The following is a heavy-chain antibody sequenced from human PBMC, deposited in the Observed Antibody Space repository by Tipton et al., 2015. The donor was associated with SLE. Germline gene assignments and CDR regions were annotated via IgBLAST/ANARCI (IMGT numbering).Heavy chain of an antibody. J-gene: IGHJ5*02. CDR2: IYTSGTT. V-gene: IGHV4-61*09. CDR3: ARDLGVVMEGWFDP. CDR1: AGSISSGNYY. D-gene: IGHD3-3*01. Sequence: TLSLTCTVSAGSISSGNYYWSWIRQPAGKGLEWIGQIYTSGTTSYNPSLKSRVTMSMGTSKNQFSLELRSVTAADTAVYYCARDLGVVMEGWFDPWGQGTLVTVSS.